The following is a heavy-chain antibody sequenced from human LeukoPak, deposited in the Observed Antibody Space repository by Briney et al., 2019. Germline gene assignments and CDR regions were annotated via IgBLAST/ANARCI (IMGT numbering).Heavy chain of an antibody. J-gene: IGHJ4*02. CDR3: ARGEAGTGGY. CDR1: GFTFSSYS. CDR2: IQKDGSEK. Sequence: GGSLRLSCAASGFTFSSYSMNWVRQAPGKGLEWVANIQKDGSEKYFVDSVRGRFPISRDNVKNSVYLQMNSLTGEDTAVYYCARGEAGTGGYWGQGTLVTVSS. D-gene: IGHD1-1*01. V-gene: IGHV3-7*01.